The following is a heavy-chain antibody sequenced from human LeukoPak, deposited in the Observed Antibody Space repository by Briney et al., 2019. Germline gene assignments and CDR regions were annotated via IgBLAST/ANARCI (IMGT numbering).Heavy chain of an antibody. CDR3: AKASSNDFYYFEY. D-gene: IGHD1-1*01. J-gene: IGHJ4*02. V-gene: IGHV3-23*01. CDR1: GFTFSNYA. CDR2: ISDSGGNT. Sequence: PGGSLRLSCAASGFTFSNYAMTWVRQAPGRGLEWVSVISDSGGNTFYADSVKGRFTISRDNSKNTLYLQTNTLRDEDTAVYYCAKASSNDFYYFEYGGQGTLVSVS.